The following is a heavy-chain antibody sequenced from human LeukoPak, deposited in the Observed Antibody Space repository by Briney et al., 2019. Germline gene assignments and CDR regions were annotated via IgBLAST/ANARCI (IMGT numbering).Heavy chain of an antibody. D-gene: IGHD3-22*01. CDR1: GFTFSSYW. CDR3: ARESTRITMIVTDAFDI. Sequence: PGGSLRLSCAASGFTFSSYWMSWVRQAPGKGLEWVANIKQDGSEKYYVDSVKGRFTISRDNAKNSLYLQMNSLRAEDTAVYYCARESTRITMIVTDAFDIWGQGTMVTVSS. CDR2: IKQDGSEK. V-gene: IGHV3-7*01. J-gene: IGHJ3*02.